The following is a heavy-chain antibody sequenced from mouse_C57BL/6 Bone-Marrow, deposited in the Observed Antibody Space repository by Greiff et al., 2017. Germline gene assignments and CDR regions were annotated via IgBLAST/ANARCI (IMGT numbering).Heavy chain of an antibody. CDR3: ARSGYYGSSYGYFDV. D-gene: IGHD1-1*01. J-gene: IGHJ1*03. V-gene: IGHV1-63*01. CDR1: GYTFPNYW. CDR2: IYPGGGYT. Sequence: FQLQQSGAELVRPGTSVKMSCKASGYTFPNYWIGWAKQRPGHGLEWIGDIYPGGGYTNYNEKFKGKATLTADKSSSTAYMQFSSLTSEDSAIYYCARSGYYGSSYGYFDVWGTGTTVTVSS.